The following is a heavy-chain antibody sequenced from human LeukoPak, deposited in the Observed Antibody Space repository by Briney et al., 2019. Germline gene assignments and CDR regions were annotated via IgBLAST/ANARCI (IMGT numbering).Heavy chain of an antibody. CDR1: GHTFTNNW. Sequence: GESLKISCKGSGHTFTNNWIAWVRQMPGKGLEWMGSIYPGDSNIRYNPAFQGQVTISADKSINTAYLQWSSLKASDTAMYYCARNLMTVAALSPFDYWGQGSLVTVSS. CDR2: IYPGDSNI. V-gene: IGHV5-51*01. CDR3: ARNLMTVAALSPFDY. D-gene: IGHD6-19*01. J-gene: IGHJ4*02.